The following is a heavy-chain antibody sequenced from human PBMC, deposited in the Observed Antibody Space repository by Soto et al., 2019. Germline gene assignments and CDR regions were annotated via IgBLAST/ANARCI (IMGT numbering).Heavy chain of an antibody. CDR2: ITYEGSFQ. CDR1: GFNFDNYG. Sequence: QVQLVESGGGVVQPGGSLRLSCQASGFNFDNYGMHWVRQAPGRGREWVAVITYEGSFQYYADSVKGRFTISRDNSKNTLSLHLNTLKPEDTAVYHCAKDRVGGTFYTPLAFWGQGTLVTVSS. D-gene: IGHD1-7*01. J-gene: IGHJ4*02. V-gene: IGHV3-30*18. CDR3: AKDRVGGTFYTPLAF.